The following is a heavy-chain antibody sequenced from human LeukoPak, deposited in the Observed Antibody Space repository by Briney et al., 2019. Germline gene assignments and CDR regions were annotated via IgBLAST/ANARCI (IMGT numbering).Heavy chain of an antibody. CDR1: GFTFSSYW. Sequence: GGSLRLSCAASGFTFSSYWMNWVRQAPGKGLEWVSSISSSSSYIYYADSVKGRFTIPRDNAKNSLYLQMNSLRAEDTAVYYCAREEVLRYPGGMDVWGKGTTVTVSS. V-gene: IGHV3-21*01. CDR2: ISSSSSYI. D-gene: IGHD3-9*01. CDR3: AREEVLRYPGGMDV. J-gene: IGHJ6*04.